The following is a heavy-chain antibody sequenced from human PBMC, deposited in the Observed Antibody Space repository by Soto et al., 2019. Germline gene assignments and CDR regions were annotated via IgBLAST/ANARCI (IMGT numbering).Heavy chain of an antibody. CDR2: IYSSGST. CDR1: GGSISSSSYY. V-gene: IGHV4-39*01. D-gene: IGHD3-22*01. J-gene: IGHJ5*02. CDR3: ARRDSSGYYGWFDP. Sequence: SETLSLTCTVSGGSISSSSYYWGWIHQPPGKGLEWIGSIYSSGSTYYNPSLKSRVTISVDTSKNQFSLKLSSVTAADTAVYYCARRDSSGYYGWFDPWGQGTLVTVSS.